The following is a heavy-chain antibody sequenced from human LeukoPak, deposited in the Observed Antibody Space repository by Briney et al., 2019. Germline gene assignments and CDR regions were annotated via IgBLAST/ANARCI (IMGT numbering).Heavy chain of an antibody. CDR1: GGSISTNNW. Sequence: PSGTLSLTCAVSGGSISTNNWWTWVRQPPGKGLEWIGEIHHSGSTDYNPSLKSRVTISPDKSKNQFSLTLTSVTAADTAVYFYARAPLSGTYYTDAFDIWGQGTMVTVSS. CDR2: IHHSGST. V-gene: IGHV4-4*02. CDR3: ARAPLSGTYYTDAFDI. J-gene: IGHJ3*02. D-gene: IGHD1-26*01.